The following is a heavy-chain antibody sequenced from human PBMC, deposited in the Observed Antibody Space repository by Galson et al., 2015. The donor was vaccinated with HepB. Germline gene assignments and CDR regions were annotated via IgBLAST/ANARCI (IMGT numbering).Heavy chain of an antibody. Sequence: SVKVSCKASGYTLTDYYMHWVRQAPGQGLEWMGWINPNSSDTKYAQKFQGRVTMTRDTSISTAYMELSRLRSDDTAVYYCATLPQPRDYWGQGTLVTVSS. CDR3: ATLPQPRDY. CDR2: INPNSSDT. CDR1: GYTLTDYY. V-gene: IGHV1-2*02. J-gene: IGHJ4*02. D-gene: IGHD5-18*01.